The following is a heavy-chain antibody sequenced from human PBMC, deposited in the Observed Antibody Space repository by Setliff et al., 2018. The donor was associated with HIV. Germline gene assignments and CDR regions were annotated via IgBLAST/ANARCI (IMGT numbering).Heavy chain of an antibody. Sequence: LRLSCAASGFTFSSYAMSWVRQAPGKGLEWVSAISGSGGSAYYADSVKGRFTISRDNSKNTLYLQMNSLRAEDTAVYYCAGESSIAVAEYFQNWGQGTLVTVSS. V-gene: IGHV3-23*01. D-gene: IGHD6-19*01. CDR1: GFTFSSYA. CDR2: ISGSGGSA. J-gene: IGHJ1*01. CDR3: AGESSIAVAEYFQN.